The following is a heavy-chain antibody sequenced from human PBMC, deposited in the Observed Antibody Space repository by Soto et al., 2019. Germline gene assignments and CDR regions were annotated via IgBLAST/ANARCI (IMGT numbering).Heavy chain of an antibody. Sequence: SVKVSCKASGGTFSSYTISWVRQAPGQGLEWMGRIIPILGIANYAQKFQGRVTITADKSTSTAYMELSSLRSEDTAVYYCARELGDIVVVPAAMAFDYWGQGTLVTVSS. CDR1: GGTFSSYT. J-gene: IGHJ4*02. V-gene: IGHV1-69*04. CDR2: IIPILGIA. CDR3: ARELGDIVVVPAAMAFDY. D-gene: IGHD2-2*01.